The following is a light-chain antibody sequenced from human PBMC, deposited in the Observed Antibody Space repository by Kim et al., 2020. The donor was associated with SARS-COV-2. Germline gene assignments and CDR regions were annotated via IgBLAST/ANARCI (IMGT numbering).Light chain of an antibody. CDR2: TAS. V-gene: IGKV1-27*01. CDR3: QKYISAPWT. J-gene: IGKJ1*01. CDR1: QDIANS. Sequence: ASIGDTVTLTCLASQDIANSLDWYQQKPGKVPQVLIYTASTLQSGVPSRFSGSGSGTEFTLTIGSLQTEDVATYYCQKYISAPWTFGPGTKVDIK.